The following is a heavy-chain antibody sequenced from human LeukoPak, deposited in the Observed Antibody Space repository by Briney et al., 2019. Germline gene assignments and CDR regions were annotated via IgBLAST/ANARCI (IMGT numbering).Heavy chain of an antibody. CDR1: GFTFSSYG. CDR3: AKDLITFGGVISNFDY. D-gene: IGHD3-16*02. V-gene: IGHV3-30*18. J-gene: IGHJ4*02. CDR2: ISYDGSNK. Sequence: GGSLRLSCAASGFTFSSYGMHWVRQAPGKGLEWVAVISYDGSNKYYADSVKGRFTISRDNSKNTLYLQMNSLRAEDTAVYYCAKDLITFGGVISNFDYWGQGTLVTVSS.